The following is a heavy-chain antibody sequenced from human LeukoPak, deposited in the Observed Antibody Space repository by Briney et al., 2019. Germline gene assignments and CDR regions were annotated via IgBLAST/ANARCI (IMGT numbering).Heavy chain of an antibody. V-gene: IGHV3-9*01. CDR1: GFTFDDYA. CDR2: ISWNSGSI. Sequence: PGGSLRLSCAASGFTFDDYAMHWVRQAPGKGLEWVSGISWNSGSIGYADSVKGRFTISRDNAKNSLYLQMNSLRAEDTALYYCAKDNAGTTFPGYGMDVWGQGTTVTVSS. CDR3: AKDNAGTTFPGYGMDV. D-gene: IGHD1-7*01. J-gene: IGHJ6*02.